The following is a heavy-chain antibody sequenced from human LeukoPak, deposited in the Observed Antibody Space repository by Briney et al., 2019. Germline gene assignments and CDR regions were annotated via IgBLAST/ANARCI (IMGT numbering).Heavy chain of an antibody. CDR2: IRYDGTNK. V-gene: IGHV3-30*02. CDR3: XXXXVVXTAXFDY. D-gene: IGHD2-21*02. CDR1: GFTFSTYG. Sequence: GGSLRLSCAASGFTFSTYGMHWVRQAPGKGLEWVAFIRYDGTNKYYADSVKGRFTISRDNSKNTLYLQMNSLRAEDTAVYYCXXXXVVXTAXFDYXGQGTLVTXXS. J-gene: IGHJ4*02.